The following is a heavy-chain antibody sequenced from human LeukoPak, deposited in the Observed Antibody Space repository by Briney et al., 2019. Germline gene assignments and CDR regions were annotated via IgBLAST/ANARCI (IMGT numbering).Heavy chain of an antibody. Sequence: SQTLSLTRTFSGDSISRANYHWSWIRQPAGKGLEWIGRIHTSGANAYNPHLTRRATMPVDTCKIQISLQFNTVTPANPASHYCATPARPAVVGAFAISGQGTMVTVPS. J-gene: IGHJ3*02. D-gene: IGHD2-2*01. CDR3: ATPARPAVVGAFAI. V-gene: IGHV4-61*02. CDR2: IHTSGAN. CDR1: GDSISRANYH.